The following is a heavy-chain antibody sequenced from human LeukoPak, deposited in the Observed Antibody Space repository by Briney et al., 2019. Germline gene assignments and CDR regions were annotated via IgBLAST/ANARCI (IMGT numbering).Heavy chain of an antibody. CDR3: ARHLYSSSWRHYYYMDV. CDR1: GGSFSGYY. Sequence: SETLSLTCAVYGGSFSGYYWSWIRQPPGRGLEWIGEINHSGCTNYNLSLNSRVTISVDTTKIQFSLKLSSVTAADTAVYYGARHLYSSSWRHYYYMDVWGKGTTVTISS. V-gene: IGHV4-34*01. J-gene: IGHJ6*03. D-gene: IGHD6-13*01. CDR2: INHSGCT.